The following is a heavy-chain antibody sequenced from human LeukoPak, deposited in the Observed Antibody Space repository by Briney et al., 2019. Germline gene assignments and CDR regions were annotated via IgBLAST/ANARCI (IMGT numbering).Heavy chain of an antibody. V-gene: IGHV4-34*01. J-gene: IGHJ4*02. CDR3: ARVKTVCYFDY. CDR2: INHSRST. D-gene: IGHD4-17*01. CDR1: GGSFSGYY. Sequence: PSETLSLTCAVYGGSFSGYYWSWIRQPPGKGLEWIGEINHSRSTNYNPSLKSRVTISVDTSKNQFSLKLSSVTAADTAVYYCARVKTVCYFDYWGQGTLVTVSS.